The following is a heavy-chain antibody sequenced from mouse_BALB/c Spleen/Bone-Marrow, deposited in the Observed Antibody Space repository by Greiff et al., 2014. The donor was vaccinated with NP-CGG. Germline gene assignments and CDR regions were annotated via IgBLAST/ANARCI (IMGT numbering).Heavy chain of an antibody. V-gene: IGHV1S127*01. CDR1: GYTFPSYW. CDR2: IEPSDSYT. J-gene: IGHJ3*01. CDR3: TRMWAY. Sequence: QGQLKESGAELGKPGASVKMSCKASGYTFPSYWVHWGEQRPGQGLEWIGTIEPSDSYTSYNQKFKGKATLTVDTSSSTAYMQLSSLTSEDSAVYYCTRMWAYWGQGTLVTVSA.